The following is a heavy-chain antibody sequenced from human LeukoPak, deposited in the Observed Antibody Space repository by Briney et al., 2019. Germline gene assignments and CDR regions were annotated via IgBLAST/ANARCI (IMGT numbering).Heavy chain of an antibody. CDR3: ARVQKLNPITMIVVVVDCDAFDI. Sequence: ASVKVSCKASGYTFTSYYMHWVRQAPGQGLEWMGIINPSGGSTSYAQKFQGRVTMTRDMSTSTAYMELRSLRSDDTAVYYCARVQKLNPITMIVVVVDCDAFDIWGQGTMVTVSS. CDR1: GYTFTSYY. J-gene: IGHJ3*02. D-gene: IGHD3-22*01. CDR2: INPSGGST. V-gene: IGHV1-46*01.